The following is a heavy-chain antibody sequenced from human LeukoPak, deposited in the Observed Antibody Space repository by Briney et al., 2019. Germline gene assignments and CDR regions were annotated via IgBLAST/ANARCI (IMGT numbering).Heavy chain of an antibody. J-gene: IGHJ6*03. V-gene: IGHV1-69*05. CDR3: ARGVINYYYMDV. CDR1: GGTFSSYA. Sequence: SVKVSCKASGGTFSSYAISWVRQAPGQGLEWMGGIIPIFGTANYAQKFQGRVTITTDESTSTAYMELSSLRSEDTAVYYCARGVINYYYMDVWGNGTTVTVSS. D-gene: IGHD3-10*01. CDR2: IIPIFGTA.